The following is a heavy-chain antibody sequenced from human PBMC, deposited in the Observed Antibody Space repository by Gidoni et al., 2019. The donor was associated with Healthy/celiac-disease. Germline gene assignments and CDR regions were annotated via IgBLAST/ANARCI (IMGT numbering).Heavy chain of an antibody. CDR2: IWYDGINK. Sequence: QVQLVESGGGVVQPGRSLRLSCAASGFTFSSSGMHWVRQAPGKGLEWVAVIWYDGINKYYADSVKGRFTISRDNSKNTLYLQMNSLRAEDTAVYYCAREGKDIVVSPSIFYYFDYWGQGTLVTVSS. J-gene: IGHJ4*02. V-gene: IGHV3-33*01. CDR3: AREGKDIVVSPSIFYYFDY. D-gene: IGHD2-2*01. CDR1: GFTFSSSG.